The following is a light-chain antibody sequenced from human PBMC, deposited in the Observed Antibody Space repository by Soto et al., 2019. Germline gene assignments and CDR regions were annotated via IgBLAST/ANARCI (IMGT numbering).Light chain of an antibody. J-gene: IGLJ2*01. CDR1: SGHSNYA. CDR3: QTWGSGIVV. V-gene: IGLV4-69*01. CDR2: LNSDGSP. Sequence: QLVLTQSPSASASLGASVKLTCTLSSGHSNYAIAWHQQQSEKGPRYLMKLNSDGSPSKGDGIPDRFSGSSSGAERYLNISSIQSEDGADYYCQTWGSGIVVFGGGTKLTVL.